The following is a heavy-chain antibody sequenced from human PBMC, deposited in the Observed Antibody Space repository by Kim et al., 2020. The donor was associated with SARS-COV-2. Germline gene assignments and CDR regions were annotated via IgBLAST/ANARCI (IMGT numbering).Heavy chain of an antibody. Sequence: GGSLRLSCAASGFTFSSYAMHWVRQAPGKGLEWVAVISYDGSNKYYADSVKGRFTISRDNSKNTLYLQMNSLRAEDTAVYYCARSPLRWFGMFDYWGQGTLVTVSS. CDR2: ISYDGSNK. J-gene: IGHJ4*02. V-gene: IGHV3-30-3*01. D-gene: IGHD3-10*01. CDR3: ARSPLRWFGMFDY. CDR1: GFTFSSYA.